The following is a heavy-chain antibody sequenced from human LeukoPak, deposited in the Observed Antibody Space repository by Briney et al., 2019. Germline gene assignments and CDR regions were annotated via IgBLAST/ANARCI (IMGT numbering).Heavy chain of an antibody. D-gene: IGHD3-10*01. CDR2: IYTSGST. J-gene: IGHJ5*02. V-gene: IGHV4-61*02. CDR3: AREGLNMVRGVIPKEAWGWFDP. CDR1: GGSISSGSYY. Sequence: PSETLSLTCTVSGGSISSGSYYWNWIRQPAGKGLEWIGRIYTSGSTNYNPSLKSRVTVSVDTSKNQFSLKLSSVTAADTAVYYCAREGLNMVRGVIPKEAWGWFDPWGQGTLVTVSS.